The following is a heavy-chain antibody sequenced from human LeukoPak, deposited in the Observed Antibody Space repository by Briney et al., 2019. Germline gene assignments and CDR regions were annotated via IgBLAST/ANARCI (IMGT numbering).Heavy chain of an antibody. V-gene: IGHV4-59*01. J-gene: IGHJ4*02. CDR1: GGSISSYY. CDR2: IYYSGST. CDR3: ARGAELPDY. D-gene: IGHD2-15*01. Sequence: SETLSLTCTVSGGSISSYYWSWIRQPPGKGLEWIGYIYYSGSTKYNPSLKSRVTISVDTSKNQFSLKLTSVTAADTAVYYCARGAELPDYWGQGTLVTVS.